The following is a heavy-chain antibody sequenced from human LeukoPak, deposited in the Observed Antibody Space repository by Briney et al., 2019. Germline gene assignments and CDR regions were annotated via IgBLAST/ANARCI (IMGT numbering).Heavy chain of an antibody. CDR3: ARDAKLGDLSWDYFDY. D-gene: IGHD3-16*02. Sequence: PGGSLRLSCAASGFTFSNCELNWVRQAPGKGLEWVSYISSGGSIIYYADSVKSRFTISRDNAKNSLYLQMTSLRVEDTAVYYCARDAKLGDLSWDYFDYWGQGTLVTVSS. J-gene: IGHJ4*02. V-gene: IGHV3-48*03. CDR1: GFTFSNCE. CDR2: ISSGGSII.